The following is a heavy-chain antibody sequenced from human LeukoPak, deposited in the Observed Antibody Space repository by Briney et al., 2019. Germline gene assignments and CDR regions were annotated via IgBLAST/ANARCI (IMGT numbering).Heavy chain of an antibody. CDR1: GFTVSSYW. J-gene: IGHJ4*02. V-gene: IGHV3-7*01. CDR2: IKGDGSEK. Sequence: GGSLRLSCAASGFTVSSYWMSWVRQAPGKGLEWVAKIKGDGSEKYYVDSVKGRFTISRDNAKNSLYLQMNSLRAEDTAVYYCARDNFIAAAGTNFDYWGQGTLVTVSS. D-gene: IGHD6-13*01. CDR3: ARDNFIAAAGTNFDY.